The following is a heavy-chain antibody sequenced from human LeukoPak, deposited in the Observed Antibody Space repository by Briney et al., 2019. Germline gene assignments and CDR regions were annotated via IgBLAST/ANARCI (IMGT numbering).Heavy chain of an antibody. CDR3: ARDQGVAGTVLSDY. D-gene: IGHD6-19*01. V-gene: IGHV1-69*04. Sequence: SVKVSCKASGGTFSSYAISWVRQAPGQGLEWMGRIIPILGIANYAQKLQGRVTITADKSTSTAYMELSSLRSEDTAVYYCARDQGVAGTVLSDYWGQGTLVTVSS. J-gene: IGHJ4*02. CDR2: IIPILGIA. CDR1: GGTFSSYA.